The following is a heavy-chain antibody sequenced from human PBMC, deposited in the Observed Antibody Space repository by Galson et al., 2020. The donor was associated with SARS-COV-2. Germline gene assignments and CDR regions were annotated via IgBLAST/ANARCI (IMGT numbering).Heavy chain of an antibody. CDR1: DAPMSSYY. J-gene: IGHJ6*02. CDR3: ARDPAPLYGDNYYYGMDV. D-gene: IGHD4-17*01. Sequence: ETSETLSLTCSVSDAPMSSYYWRWIRQPPGQGLAWIGYISYSGSPSYNPSLRSRVTISVDLSKNQLSLKVTSVTAADTAVYYCARDPAPLYGDNYYYGMDVWGRGTTVTVSS. V-gene: IGHV4-59*01. CDR2: ISYSGSP.